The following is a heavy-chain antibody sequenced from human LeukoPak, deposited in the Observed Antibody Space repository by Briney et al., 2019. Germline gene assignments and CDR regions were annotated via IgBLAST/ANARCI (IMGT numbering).Heavy chain of an antibody. J-gene: IGHJ3*02. CDR1: GGTFSSYA. CDR3: AREEHWHKEAFDI. V-gene: IGHV1-69*13. Sequence: ASVKVSCKASGGTFSSYAISWVRQAPGQGLEWMGGIIPIFGTANYAQKFQDRVTITADESTSTAYMELSSLRSEDTAVYFCAREEHWHKEAFDIWAMGQWSPSLQ. D-gene: IGHD3-3*02. CDR2: IIPIFGTA.